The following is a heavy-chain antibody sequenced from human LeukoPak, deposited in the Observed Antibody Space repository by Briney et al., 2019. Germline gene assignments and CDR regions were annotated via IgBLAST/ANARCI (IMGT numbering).Heavy chain of an antibody. Sequence: GASVKVSCKASGGTFSSYAISWVRQAPGQGLEWMGWISAYNGNTNYAQKLQGRVTMTTDTSTSTAYMELRSLRSDDTAVYYCARRSMVRGGVDYWGQGTLVTVSS. CDR1: GGTFSSYA. J-gene: IGHJ4*02. V-gene: IGHV1-18*01. CDR3: ARRSMVRGGVDY. CDR2: ISAYNGNT. D-gene: IGHD3-10*01.